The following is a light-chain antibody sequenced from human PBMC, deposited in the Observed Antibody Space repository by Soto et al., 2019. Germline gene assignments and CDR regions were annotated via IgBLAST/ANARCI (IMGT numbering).Light chain of an antibody. V-gene: IGKV3-11*01. Sequence: EIVLTQSPATLSSFPCDGVTLSCRASQYINTRLAWYQHRPGQAPSLLIYQTSIRAAGIPARFSASGSGTDFTLTISDVQPEDFALYYCHQRQSWPRTFGQGTKVDIK. CDR3: HQRQSWPRT. CDR1: QYINTR. J-gene: IGKJ1*01. CDR2: QTS.